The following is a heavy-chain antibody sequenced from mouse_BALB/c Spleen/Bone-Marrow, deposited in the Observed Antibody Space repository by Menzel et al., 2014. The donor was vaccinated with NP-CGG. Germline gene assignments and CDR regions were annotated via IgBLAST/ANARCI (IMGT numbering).Heavy chain of an antibody. V-gene: IGHV14-3*02. D-gene: IGHD2-9*01. J-gene: IGHJ3*01. Sequence: EVKLMESGAELVKPGASVKLSCTASGFNIEDTYMHWVKQRPEQGLEWIGRIDPANGNTKYDPKFQGKATITADTSSNTAYLQLSSLPSEDTAVYYCTTYYGSRFTYWGQGTLVTVSA. CDR3: TTYYGSRFTY. CDR2: IDPANGNT. CDR1: GFNIEDTY.